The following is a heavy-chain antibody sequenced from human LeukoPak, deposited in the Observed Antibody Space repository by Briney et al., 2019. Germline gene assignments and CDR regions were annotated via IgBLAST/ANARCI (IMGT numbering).Heavy chain of an antibody. CDR3: ARGVQYGSSSYYNYMDV. V-gene: IGHV4-28*03. D-gene: IGHD6-6*01. Sequence: YYTGTTFDNPSLKSRVTLSVDTSKNQFSLRLTSVTAADTAVYYCARGVQYGSSSYYNYMDVWGEGTTVTVSS. CDR2: YYTGTT. J-gene: IGHJ6*03.